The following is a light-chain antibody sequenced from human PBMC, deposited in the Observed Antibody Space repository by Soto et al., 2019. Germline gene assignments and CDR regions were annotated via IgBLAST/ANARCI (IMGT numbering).Light chain of an antibody. J-gene: IGKJ4*01. V-gene: IGKV3-20*01. CDR1: ESVIINY. CDR3: QQYGGSPLT. Sequence: EIVLTQSPDTLSLSPGEGATLSCRASESVIINYLAWYQQKPGQAPRLLIFGASSRATGIPDRFSGSGSGADFSLTISRLDPEDFAVYYCQQYGGSPLTFGGGTKVEIK. CDR2: GAS.